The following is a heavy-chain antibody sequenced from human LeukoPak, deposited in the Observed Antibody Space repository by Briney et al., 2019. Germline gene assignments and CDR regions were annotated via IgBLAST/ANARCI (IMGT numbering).Heavy chain of an antibody. Sequence: SQTLSLTCAISGDSVSSNSATRNWIRQSPSRGLEWLGRTYYRSKWYNDYAVSVKSRITINPDTSKNQFSLQLNSVTPEDTAVYYCTRAGSYGYYWYFDLWGRGTLVTVSS. CDR1: GDSVSSNSAT. CDR3: TRAGSYGYYWYFDL. CDR2: TYYRSKWYN. J-gene: IGHJ2*01. V-gene: IGHV6-1*01. D-gene: IGHD5-18*01.